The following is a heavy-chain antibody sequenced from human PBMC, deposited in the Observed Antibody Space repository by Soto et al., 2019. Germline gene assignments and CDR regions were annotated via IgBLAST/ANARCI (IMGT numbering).Heavy chain of an antibody. J-gene: IGHJ4*02. V-gene: IGHV3-30*18. CDR2: ISCDGTKT. Sequence: QVQLVESGGGVVQPGRSQRLSCAASGFIFSSYDMHWVRQAPGKGLEWVAVISCDGTKTFYADSVKGRFTISRDSSKNTLYLQMNSLRGEDTAVYYCAKDGWWHGFNYMDYWGQGTLVTVSS. CDR1: GFIFSSYD. D-gene: IGHD5-12*01. CDR3: AKDGWWHGFNYMDY.